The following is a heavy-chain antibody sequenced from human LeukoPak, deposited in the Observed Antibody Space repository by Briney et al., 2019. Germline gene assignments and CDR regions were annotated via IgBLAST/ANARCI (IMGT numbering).Heavy chain of an antibody. V-gene: IGHV1-2*02. Sequence: ASVKVSCKASGYTFTAYFMHWVRQAPGQGLEWMGWINPNSGGTNYQGRVTMTRDTSISTAYMELSRLTSDDTAVYYCARDILTDDAFDIWGQGTMITVSS. CDR1: GYTFTAYF. D-gene: IGHD7-27*01. CDR3: ARDILTDDAFDI. J-gene: IGHJ3*02. CDR2: INPNSGGT.